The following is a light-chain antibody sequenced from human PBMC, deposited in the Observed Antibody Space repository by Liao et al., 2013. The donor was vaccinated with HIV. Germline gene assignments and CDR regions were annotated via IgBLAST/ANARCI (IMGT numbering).Light chain of an antibody. CDR3: QVWDSSSDQYV. CDR2: KDS. J-gene: IGLJ1*01. CDR1: ALPKQY. Sequence: SYELTQPPSVSVSPGQTARITCSGDALPKQYAYWYQQKPGQAPVLLIYKDSERPSGIPERFSGSKSGNTATLTISRVEAGDEADYYCQVWDSSSDQYVFGTGSKVTVL. V-gene: IGLV3-25*02.